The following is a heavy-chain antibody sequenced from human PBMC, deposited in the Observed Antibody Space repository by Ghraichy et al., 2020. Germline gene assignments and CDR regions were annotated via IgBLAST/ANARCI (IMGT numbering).Heavy chain of an antibody. V-gene: IGHV3-48*02. J-gene: IGHJ4*02. Sequence: GGSLRLSCAASGFTFGNFALNWVRQAPGKGLEWISYIRTSSDIYYADSVKGRFTISRDNAKNSLYLQMNSLRDEDTALYYCSRDSESTGGNLIFHYWGQGTLVTVSS. CDR1: GFTFGNFA. CDR2: IRTSSDI. D-gene: IGHD4-23*01. CDR3: SRDSESTGGNLIFHY.